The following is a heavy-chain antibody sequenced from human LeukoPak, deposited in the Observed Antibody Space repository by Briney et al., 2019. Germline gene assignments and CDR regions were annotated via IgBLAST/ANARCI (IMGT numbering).Heavy chain of an antibody. CDR2: ISSGGSTK. V-gene: IGHV3-48*02. CDR1: GFTFSSYN. D-gene: IGHD2-15*01. Sequence: GGSLRLSCAASGFTFSSYNMNWVRQAPGKGLEWVSYISSGGSTKYYADSVKGRFSISRDNAKNSLYLQMNSLRDEDTAVYYCARDCSGGNLLPYNWFDPWGQGTLVTVSS. J-gene: IGHJ5*02. CDR3: ARDCSGGNLLPYNWFDP.